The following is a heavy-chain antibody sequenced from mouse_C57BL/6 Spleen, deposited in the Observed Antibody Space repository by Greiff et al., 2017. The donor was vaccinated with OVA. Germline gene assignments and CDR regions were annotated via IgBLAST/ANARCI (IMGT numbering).Heavy chain of an antibody. CDR3: ARGITTVVPFFDY. CDR1: GYAFSSSW. CDR2: IYPGDGDT. D-gene: IGHD1-1*01. V-gene: IGHV1-82*01. Sequence: QVQLQQSGPELVKPGASVKISCKASGYAFSSSWMNWVKQRPGKGLEWIGRIYPGDGDTNYNGKFKGKATLTADKSSSTAYMQLSSLTSEDSAVYFCARGITTVVPFFDYWGQGTTLTVSS. J-gene: IGHJ2*01.